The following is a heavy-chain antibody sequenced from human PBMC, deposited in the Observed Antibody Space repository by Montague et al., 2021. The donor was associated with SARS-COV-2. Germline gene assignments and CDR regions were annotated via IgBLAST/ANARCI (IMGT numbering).Heavy chain of an antibody. CDR1: GGSISSYY. V-gene: IGHV4-4*07. J-gene: IGHJ6*02. CDR2: IYTSGTT. Sequence: SETLSLTCTVSGGSISSYYWSWIRQPAGKGLEWIGRIYTSGTTNYNPSLKSRVTMSVDTSKNQFSLKLSSVTAADTAVYYCAGGSAINNFYNSGMDVWGQGTTVTVSS. D-gene: IGHD3-10*01. CDR3: AGGSAINNFYNSGMDV.